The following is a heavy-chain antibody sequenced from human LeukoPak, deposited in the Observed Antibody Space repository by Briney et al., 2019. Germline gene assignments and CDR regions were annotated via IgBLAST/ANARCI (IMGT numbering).Heavy chain of an antibody. CDR3: ASHYYDSSDYYYFAFDI. V-gene: IGHV3-11*03. Sequence: PGGSLRLSCAASGFTFSDYYMSWIRQAPGKGLEWVSYINSSSSYTNYADSVKGRFTISRDNAKNSLYLLMNSLRAEDTAVYYCASHYYDSSDYYYFAFDIWGQGTMVTVSS. D-gene: IGHD3-22*01. J-gene: IGHJ3*02. CDR1: GFTFSDYY. CDR2: INSSSSYT.